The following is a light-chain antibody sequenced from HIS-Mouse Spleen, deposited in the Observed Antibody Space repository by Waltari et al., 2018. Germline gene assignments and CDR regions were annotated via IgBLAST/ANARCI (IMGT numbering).Light chain of an antibody. V-gene: IGLV3-21*03. CDR3: QVWDSSSDHVV. CDR2: DDS. Sequence: SYVLTQPPSVSVAPGKTARITCGGNNMGSKRVHWYQQKPGQAPVLGVYDDSDRPSGIPERFSGSNSGNTATLTISRVEAGDEADYYCQVWDSSSDHVVFGGGTKLTVL. J-gene: IGLJ2*01. CDR1: NMGSKR.